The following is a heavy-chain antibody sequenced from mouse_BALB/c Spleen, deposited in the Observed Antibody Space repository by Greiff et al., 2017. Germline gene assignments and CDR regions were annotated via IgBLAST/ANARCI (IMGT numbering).Heavy chain of an antibody. CDR1: GYTFTSYW. CDR2: IYPGNSDT. V-gene: IGHV1-5*01. CDR3: TGGTTVVAPYYYAMDY. D-gene: IGHD1-1*01. Sequence: VQLKESGTVLARPGASVKMSCKASGYTFTSYWMHWVKQRPGQGLEWIGAIYPGNSDTSYNQKFKGKAKLTAVTSTSTAYMELSSLTNEDSAVYYCTGGTTVVAPYYYAMDYWGQGTSVTVSS. J-gene: IGHJ4*01.